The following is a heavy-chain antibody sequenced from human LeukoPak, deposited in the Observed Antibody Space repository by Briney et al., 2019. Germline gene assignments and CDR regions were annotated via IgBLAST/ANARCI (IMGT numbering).Heavy chain of an antibody. Sequence: GGSLRLSCAASGFTFSSYAMHWVRQAPGKGLEWVAVISYDGSNKYYADSVKGRFTISRDNAKNTLYLQMNSLRAEDTAVYYCARALAVAGTGGHYWGQGTLVTVSP. D-gene: IGHD6-19*01. CDR2: ISYDGSNK. CDR3: ARALAVAGTGGHY. V-gene: IGHV3-30*04. CDR1: GFTFSSYA. J-gene: IGHJ4*02.